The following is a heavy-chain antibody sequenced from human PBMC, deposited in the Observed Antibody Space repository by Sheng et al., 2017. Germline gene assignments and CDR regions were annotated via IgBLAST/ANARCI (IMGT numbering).Heavy chain of an antibody. Sequence: EVQLVETGGGLIQPGGSLRLSCAASGFTVSSNYMSWVRQAPGKGLEWVSVIYSGGSTYYADSVKGRFTISRDNSKNTLFLQMNSLRAEDTAVYYCARGQPYDFWSGYSPFDYWGQGTLVTVSS. CDR1: GFTVSSNY. CDR2: IYSGGST. J-gene: IGHJ4*02. D-gene: IGHD3-3*01. V-gene: IGHV3-53*02. CDR3: ARGQPYDFWSGYSPFDY.